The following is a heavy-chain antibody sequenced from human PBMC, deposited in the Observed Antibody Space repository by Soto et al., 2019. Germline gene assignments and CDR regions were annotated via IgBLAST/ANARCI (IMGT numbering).Heavy chain of an antibody. CDR3: ARDAAPSDV. D-gene: IGHD6-25*01. Sequence: GPSLNVSCKASGYTFTSYSMHWVRQAPGQRLEWMGWINAGNGNTKYSQKFQGRVTITRDTSASTAYMELSSLRSEDTAVYYCARDAAPSDVRGQGTTVTVSS. V-gene: IGHV1-3*01. J-gene: IGHJ6*02. CDR1: GYTFTSYS. CDR2: INAGNGNT.